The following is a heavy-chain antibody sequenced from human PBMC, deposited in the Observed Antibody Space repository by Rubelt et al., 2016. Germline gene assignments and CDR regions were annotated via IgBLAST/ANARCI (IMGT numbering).Heavy chain of an antibody. Sequence: EVQLVESGGGLVQPGGSLRLSCAASEFTFSSYAMSWVRQAPGKGLEWVSAISGSGGSTYYADSVKGRLTSSRSDAKTPLYLQMNSLRAEDTAVYYCARGNGDYRLDYWGQGTLATVSS. V-gene: IGHV3-23*04. CDR1: EFTFSSYA. D-gene: IGHD4-17*01. CDR2: ISGSGGST. J-gene: IGHJ4*02. CDR3: ARGNGDYRLDY.